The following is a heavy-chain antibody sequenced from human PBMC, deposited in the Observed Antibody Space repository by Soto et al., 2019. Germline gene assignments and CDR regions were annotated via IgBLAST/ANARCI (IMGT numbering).Heavy chain of an antibody. V-gene: IGHV1-69*01. CDR2: IIPIFGTE. J-gene: IGHJ6*02. CDR3: ASTLGALEWLRYGMDV. Sequence: QVQLVQSGAEVKKPGSSVKVSCKASGGTFSSYAISWVRQAPGQGLEWMGGIIPIFGTENYAQKFQGRVTITADESTSTAYMELSSLRSEDTAVYYCASTLGALEWLRYGMDVWGQGTTVTVSS. CDR1: GGTFSSYA. D-gene: IGHD3-3*01.